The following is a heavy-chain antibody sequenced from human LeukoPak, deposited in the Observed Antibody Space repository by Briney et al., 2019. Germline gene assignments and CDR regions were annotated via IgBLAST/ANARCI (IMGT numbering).Heavy chain of an antibody. CDR3: ARFYDTGWYGHFDY. Sequence: GGSLRLSCAASGFTVSSNYMTWVRQAPGKGLEWVSVIYNGGSTYYADSVKGRFTITRDNAQNSLYLQMNSLRAEDTAVYYCARFYDTGWYGHFDYWGQGALVAVSS. J-gene: IGHJ4*02. CDR1: GFTVSSNY. V-gene: IGHV3-53*01. D-gene: IGHD6-19*01. CDR2: IYNGGST.